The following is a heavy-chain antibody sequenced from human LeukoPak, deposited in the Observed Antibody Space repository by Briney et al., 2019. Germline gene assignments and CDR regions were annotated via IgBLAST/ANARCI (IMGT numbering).Heavy chain of an antibody. CDR2: ISAYNRST. Sequence: ASVKVSCKASGDRYISCGISWVPPAPGQGLEWMGWISAYNRSTDYAQNLQGRVTMTTDTSTSTAYMEMRSLRSDDTAVYYCARPYVSRCYDNYYCDNWNQGTMVTVSS. CDR3: ARPYVSRCYDNYYCDN. D-gene: IGHD3-22*01. CDR1: GDRYISCG. V-gene: IGHV1-18*01. J-gene: IGHJ4*02.